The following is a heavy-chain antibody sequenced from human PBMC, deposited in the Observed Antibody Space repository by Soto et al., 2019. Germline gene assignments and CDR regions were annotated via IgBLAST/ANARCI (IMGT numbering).Heavy chain of an antibody. CDR2: IYHSGST. Sequence: QVQLQESGPGLVKPSGTLSLTCAVSGGSISSNNYWNWVRQPPGKGLEWIGKIYHSGSTNYNPSLKGRGTXXVXKXMNQFALTLSSVTAADTAAYYCARAFGDLTQYGMDVWGQGTTVNVSS. J-gene: IGHJ6*02. CDR3: ARAFGDLTQYGMDV. D-gene: IGHD3-10*01. V-gene: IGHV4-4*02. CDR1: GGSISSNNY.